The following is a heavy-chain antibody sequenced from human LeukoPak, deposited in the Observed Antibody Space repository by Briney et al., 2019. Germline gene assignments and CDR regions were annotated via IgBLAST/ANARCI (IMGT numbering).Heavy chain of an antibody. Sequence: SETLSLTSAVYGGSFSGYYWSWIRQPPGKGLEWIGEINHSGSTNYNPSLKSRVTISVDTSKNQFSLKLSSVTAADTAVYYCATLRRLAAAAAVRRPIDHSGQGTLVTVSS. V-gene: IGHV4-34*01. CDR2: INHSGST. D-gene: IGHD6-13*01. CDR3: ATLRRLAAAAAVRRPIDH. J-gene: IGHJ4*02. CDR1: GGSFSGYY.